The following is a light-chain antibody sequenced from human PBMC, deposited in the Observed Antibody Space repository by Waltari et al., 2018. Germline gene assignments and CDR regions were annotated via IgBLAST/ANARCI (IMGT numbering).Light chain of an antibody. CDR3: QQYNTFST. V-gene: IGKV1-5*03. CDR2: KAS. J-gene: IGKJ1*01. CDR1: ERISTW. Sequence: DIQLTQSPSTLSASVGDRVTITCRASERISTWLAWYQQKTGKAPNLLIYKASILESGVPSRFSGSESGTEFTLIISSLQPDDIATYYCQQYNTFSTFGQGTKVEIK.